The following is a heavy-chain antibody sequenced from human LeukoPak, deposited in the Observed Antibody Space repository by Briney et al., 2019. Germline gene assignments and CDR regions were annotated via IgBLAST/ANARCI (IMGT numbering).Heavy chain of an antibody. D-gene: IGHD2-2*02. CDR2: ISAYNGNT. V-gene: IGHV1-18*01. CDR3: ARVRVLVPAAIRYYYYGMDV. J-gene: IGHJ6*02. CDR1: DYTFTSYG. Sequence: ASVKVSCKGSDYTFTSYGISWVRQAPGQGLEWMGWISAYNGNTNYAQKLQGRVTMTTDTSTSTAYMELRSLRSDDAAVYYCARVRVLVPAAIRYYYYGMDVWGQGTTVTVSS.